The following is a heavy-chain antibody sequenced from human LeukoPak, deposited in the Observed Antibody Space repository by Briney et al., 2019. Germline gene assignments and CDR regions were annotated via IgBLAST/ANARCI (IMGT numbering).Heavy chain of an antibody. CDR2: ISGSSSYI. V-gene: IGHV3-21*01. J-gene: IGHJ4*02. Sequence: GGSLRLSCAASGFTFSSYEMNWVRQAPGKGLEWVSSISGSSSYIYYADSVKGRFTISRDNAKNSLYLQMNSLRAEDTAVYYCARDFLYRGYYAPIDYWGQGTLVTVSS. CDR1: GFTFSSYE. CDR3: ARDFLYRGYYAPIDY. D-gene: IGHD3-22*01.